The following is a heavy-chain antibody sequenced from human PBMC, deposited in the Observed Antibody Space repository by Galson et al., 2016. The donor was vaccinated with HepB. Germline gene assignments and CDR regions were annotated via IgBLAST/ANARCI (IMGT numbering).Heavy chain of an antibody. CDR1: GFTFSSHS. Sequence: SLRLSCADSGFTFSSHSINWVRQAPGKGLEWVSSISSTSTTIYYADSVKGRFTISRDNAKDPLYLQMNSLRADYTAVYYCAREWDSSCYYYGYYYYYCMDVWGQGTTVTVSS. J-gene: IGHJ6*02. V-gene: IGHV3-48*01. CDR3: AREWDSSCYYYGYYYYYCMDV. D-gene: IGHD3-22*01. CDR2: ISSTSTTI.